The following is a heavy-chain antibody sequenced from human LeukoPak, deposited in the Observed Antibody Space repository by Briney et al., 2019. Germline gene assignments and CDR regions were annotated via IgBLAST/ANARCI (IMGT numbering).Heavy chain of an antibody. CDR2: ISGRGGST. D-gene: IGHD2-15*01. V-gene: IGHV3-23*01. J-gene: IGHJ6*04. CDR3: AKDIVVVVAGDLMDV. Sequence: GGSLRLSCAASGFTFSSYAMSWVRQAPGKGLEWVSAISGRGGSTNYADSVKGRFTISRDNSKNTLYLQMNSLRAEDTAVYYCAKDIVVVVAGDLMDVWGKGTTVTVSS. CDR1: GFTFSSYA.